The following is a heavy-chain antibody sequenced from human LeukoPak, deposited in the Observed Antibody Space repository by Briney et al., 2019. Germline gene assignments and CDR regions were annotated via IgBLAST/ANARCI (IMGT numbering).Heavy chain of an antibody. V-gene: IGHV4-38-2*01. CDR2: MYHSGST. CDR1: GYSISSGYY. D-gene: IGHD2-2*01. J-gene: IGHJ3*02. CDR3: AKNCSSTSCYWNDAFDI. Sequence: PSETLSLTCAVSGYSISSGYYRGWIRQPPGKGLEWIASMYHSGSTYYNPSLKSRVTISVDPSKNQFSLKLSSVTAADTAVYYCAKNCSSTSCYWNDAFDIWGQGTMVTVSS.